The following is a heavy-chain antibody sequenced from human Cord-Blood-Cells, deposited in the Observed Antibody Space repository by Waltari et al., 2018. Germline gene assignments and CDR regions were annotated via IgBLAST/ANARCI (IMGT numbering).Heavy chain of an antibody. V-gene: IGHV1-69*04. J-gene: IGHJ4*02. CDR3: ARVGLDIDY. Sequence: GGTFSSYAISWVRQAPGRGLEWLGRIIPILGIANYAQKFQGRVTITADKSTSTAYMELSSLRSEDTAVYYCARVGLDIDYWGQGTLVTVSS. D-gene: IGHD1-1*01. CDR2: IIPILGIA. CDR1: GGTFSSYA.